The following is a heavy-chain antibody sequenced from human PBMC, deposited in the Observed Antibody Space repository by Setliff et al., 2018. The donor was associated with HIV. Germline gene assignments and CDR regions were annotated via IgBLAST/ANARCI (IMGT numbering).Heavy chain of an antibody. Sequence: ASVKVSCKASGYTFTDYYMHWVRQAPGEGLEWMGWINPDTGDTNYAQKFQGWVTMTRDTSISTAYMELSRLRSDDTALYYCARGGGSSAPDAFDIWGQGTMVTVSS. CDR2: INPDTGDT. V-gene: IGHV1-2*04. CDR3: ARGGGSSAPDAFDI. D-gene: IGHD1-26*01. CDR1: GYTFTDYY. J-gene: IGHJ3*02.